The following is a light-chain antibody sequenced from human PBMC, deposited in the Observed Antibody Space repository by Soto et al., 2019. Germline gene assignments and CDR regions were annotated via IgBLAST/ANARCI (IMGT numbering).Light chain of an antibody. V-gene: IGLV1-51*01. CDR1: SSNIGNNY. J-gene: IGLJ2*01. CDR2: DNN. CDR3: GTWYSSLSAVV. Sequence: QSVLTQPPSVSAAPGQKVTISCSGSSSNIGNNYVSWYQQLPGTAPKLLIYDNNKRPSGIPDRFSGSTSGTSATLRITGRQTGDEADYYCGTWYSSLSAVVFGGGTKLTVL.